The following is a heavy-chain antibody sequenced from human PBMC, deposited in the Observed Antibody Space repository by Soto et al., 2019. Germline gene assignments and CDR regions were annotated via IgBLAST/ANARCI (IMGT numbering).Heavy chain of an antibody. V-gene: IGHV1-46*01. D-gene: IGHD6-6*01. CDR2: INPSVGTT. CDR3: ARVCPYSFSSSGRCGHYYYGMDV. J-gene: IGHJ6*02. CDR1: SYTVTNYN. Sequence: QEQLVQSGAEVKKPGASVKVSCKASSYTVTNYNIYWVRKAPGQGLAWMGIINPSVGTTTYGQKFKGRGTMTGDTSTSTGYMDLSSLRSDDTAVYDWARVCPYSFSSSGRCGHYYYGMDVWGQGTTVSVSS.